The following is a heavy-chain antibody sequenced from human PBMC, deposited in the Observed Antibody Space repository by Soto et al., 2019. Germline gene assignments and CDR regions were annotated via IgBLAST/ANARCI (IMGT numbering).Heavy chain of an antibody. V-gene: IGHV4-59*01. CDR1: RRSITSSY. CDR3: ARERPLDSSAFDP. Sequence: SVTLSLTCPLLRRSITSSYWSWIRQPPGKGLEWIGYIYYSGSTNYNPSLKSRVTISVDRSKNQFSLKLSSVTAADTAVYYCARERPLDSSAFDPWGQGILVTVS. J-gene: IGHJ5*02. CDR2: IYYSGST. D-gene: IGHD3-22*01.